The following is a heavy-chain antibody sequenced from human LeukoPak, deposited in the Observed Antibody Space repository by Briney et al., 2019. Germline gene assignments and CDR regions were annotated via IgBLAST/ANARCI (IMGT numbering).Heavy chain of an antibody. CDR1: GFTFSDYY. Sequence: GGSLRLSCVASGFTFSDYYMSWIRQAPGKGLEWVSYISSSGNTIYYADSVKGRFTISRDNAKNSLYLRINSLRAEDTAVYHCARDGSDCSGGSCYYYHYGMDVWGQGTTVTVSS. CDR2: ISSSGNTI. V-gene: IGHV3-11*01. J-gene: IGHJ6*02. CDR3: ARDGSDCSGGSCYYYHYGMDV. D-gene: IGHD2-15*01.